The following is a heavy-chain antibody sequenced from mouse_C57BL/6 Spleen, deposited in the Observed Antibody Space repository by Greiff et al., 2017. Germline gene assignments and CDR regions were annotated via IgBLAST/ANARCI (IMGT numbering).Heavy chain of an antibody. Sequence: QVQLQQSGPELVKPGASVKISCKASGYAFSSSWMNWVKQRPGKGLEWIGRIYPGDGDTNYNGKFKGKATLTADKSSSTAYMQLSSLTSEDSAVYFCARLDDYTRGFDYWGQGTTLTVSS. V-gene: IGHV1-82*01. CDR3: ARLDDYTRGFDY. CDR2: IYPGDGDT. J-gene: IGHJ2*01. D-gene: IGHD2-4*01. CDR1: GYAFSSSW.